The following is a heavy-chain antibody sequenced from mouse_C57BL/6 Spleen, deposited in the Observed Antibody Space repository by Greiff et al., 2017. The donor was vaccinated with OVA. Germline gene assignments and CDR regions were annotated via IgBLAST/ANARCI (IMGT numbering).Heavy chain of an antibody. CDR1: GFTFSSYT. J-gene: IGHJ1*03. V-gene: IGHV5-9*01. CDR3: ARQDYGYDHWYFDV. D-gene: IGHD2-2*01. CDR2: ISGGGGNT. Sequence: EVQVVESGGGLVKPGGSLKLSCAASGFTFSSYTMSWVRQTPEKRLEWVATISGGGGNTYYPDSVKGRFTISRDNAKNTLYLQMSSLRSEDTALYYCARQDYGYDHWYFDVWGTGTTVTVSS.